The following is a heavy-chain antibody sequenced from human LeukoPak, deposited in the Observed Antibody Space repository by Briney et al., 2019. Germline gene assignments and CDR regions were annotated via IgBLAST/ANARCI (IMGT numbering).Heavy chain of an antibody. J-gene: IGHJ5*01. Sequence: TSGTLCLTCAASGFTFSGYNRSWLRQAPGKGLEWVWYINHSRTINYNPSLKSRVTISRDTSKNQFSLQLNRLTAADTAVYYCAGGQGDTIFCPYWRRGAMVGDS. V-gene: IGHV4-34*01. CDR1: GFTFSGYN. D-gene: IGHD3-9*01. CDR2: INHSRTI. CDR3: AGGQGDTIFCPYWRRGAMVGDS.